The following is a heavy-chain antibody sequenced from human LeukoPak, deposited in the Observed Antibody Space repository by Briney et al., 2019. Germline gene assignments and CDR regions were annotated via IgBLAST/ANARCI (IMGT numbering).Heavy chain of an antibody. J-gene: IGHJ4*02. V-gene: IGHV3-21*01. CDR1: GFTFSNYA. CDR2: ITSVSSYK. D-gene: IGHD2-2*01. CDR3: ARDPTADDY. Sequence: GGSLRLSCKASGFTFSNYAMNWVRKAPGKGLEWVSSITSVSSYKYYADSVKGRFTISRDNAKNSLFLQMNSLRAEDTAIYYCARDPTADDYWGQGTLVTVSS.